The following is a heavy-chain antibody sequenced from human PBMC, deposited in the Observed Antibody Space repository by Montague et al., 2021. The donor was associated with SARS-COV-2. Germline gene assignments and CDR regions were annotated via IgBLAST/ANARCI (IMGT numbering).Heavy chain of an antibody. V-gene: IGHV4-39*02. CDR2: IYYTGNT. J-gene: IGHJ3*01. D-gene: IGHD3-22*01. Sequence: SETLSLTCTASGGSITNNIDYWAWIRQPPGKGPEWIGSIYYTGNTYYNPSLKSRVTISVVTSKNHFTLKLSSVTAAETAVYYCARLKRYFDSSGSPSAFDFWGQGTKVTVSS. CDR3: ARLKRYFDSSGSPSAFDF. CDR1: GGSITNNIDY.